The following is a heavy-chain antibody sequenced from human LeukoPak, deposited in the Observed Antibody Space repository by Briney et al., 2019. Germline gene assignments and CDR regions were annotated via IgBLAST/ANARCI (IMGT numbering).Heavy chain of an antibody. CDR1: GGSISSGDYY. Sequence: SETLSLTCTVSGGSISSGDYYWSWIRQPPGKGLEWIGYIYYSGSTYYNPSLKSRVTISVDTSKNQFSLKLSSVTAADTAVYYCARETEWEQRVDYWGQGTLVTVSS. CDR2: IYYSGST. D-gene: IGHD1-26*01. J-gene: IGHJ4*02. CDR3: ARETEWEQRVDY. V-gene: IGHV4-30-4*01.